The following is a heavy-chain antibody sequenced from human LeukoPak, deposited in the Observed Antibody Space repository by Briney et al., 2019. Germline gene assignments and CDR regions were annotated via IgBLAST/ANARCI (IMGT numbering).Heavy chain of an antibody. Sequence: PGGSLRLSCAAAGFTVSSDCISWVSQAPGKGLEWVSVIYSGGSTNYADSVSARFTISRDNSKNTVYLQMNSLRVEDTAVYYCARATLDNWGQGTLVTVSS. CDR3: ARATLDN. J-gene: IGHJ4*02. CDR2: IYSGGST. V-gene: IGHV3-53*01. CDR1: GFTVSSDC.